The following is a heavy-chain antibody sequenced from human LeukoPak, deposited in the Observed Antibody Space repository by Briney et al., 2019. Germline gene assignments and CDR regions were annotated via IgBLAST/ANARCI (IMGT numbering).Heavy chain of an antibody. J-gene: IGHJ4*02. Sequence: SETLSPTCTVSGGSISSYYWSWIRQPPGKGLEWIGYIYYSGSTNYNPSLKSRVTISVDTSKNQFSLKLSSVTAADTAVYYCARLYDYVWGSYLPSRGYFDYWGQGTLVTVSS. D-gene: IGHD3-16*02. CDR3: ARLYDYVWGSYLPSRGYFDY. CDR2: IYYSGST. V-gene: IGHV4-59*01. CDR1: GGSISSYY.